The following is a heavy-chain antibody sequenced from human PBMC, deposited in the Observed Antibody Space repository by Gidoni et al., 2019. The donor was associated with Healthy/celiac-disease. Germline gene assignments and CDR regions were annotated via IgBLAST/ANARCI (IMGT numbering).Heavy chain of an antibody. CDR1: GYTLTEFS. J-gene: IGHJ6*02. D-gene: IGHD3-9*01. V-gene: IGHV1-24*01. CDR3: ATEQLTVDYDIGTMDV. CDR2: FDPEDGET. Sequence: QVQLVQSGAAVKKPGAAVKVSCKVSGYTLTEFSMHWVRQAPGKGLEWMGGFDPEDGETIYAQKFQGRVTMTEDTSTDTAYMELSSLRSEDTAVYYCATEQLTVDYDIGTMDVWGQGTTVTVSS.